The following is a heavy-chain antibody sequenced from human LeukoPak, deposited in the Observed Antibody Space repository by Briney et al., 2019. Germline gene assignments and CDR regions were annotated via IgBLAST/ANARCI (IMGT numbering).Heavy chain of an antibody. CDR1: GFTFSSYA. D-gene: IGHD4-17*01. CDR2: ISYDGSNK. CDR3: ARDWDYGAFDY. V-gene: IGHV3-30-3*01. J-gene: IGHJ4*02. Sequence: AGGSLRLSCAASGFTFSSYAMHWVRQAPGKGLEWVAVISYDGSNKYYADSVKGRFTISRDNSKNTLYLQMNSLRAEDTAVYYCARDWDYGAFDYWGQGTLVTVSS.